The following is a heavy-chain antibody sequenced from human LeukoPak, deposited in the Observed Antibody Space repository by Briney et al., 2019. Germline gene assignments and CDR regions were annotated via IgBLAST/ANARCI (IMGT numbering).Heavy chain of an antibody. CDR2: IYTSGGT. Sequence: SETLSLTCTVSGDSTSSYYWSWIRQPPGKGLEWIGYIYTSGGTNYIPSLKGRVTISIDTSKNQFSLKLSSVTAADSAVYYCARLTRLSTSPDRYYLDYWGQGTLVTVSS. V-gene: IGHV4-4*09. CDR3: ARLTRLSTSPDRYYLDY. J-gene: IGHJ4*02. D-gene: IGHD6-6*01. CDR1: GDSTSSYY.